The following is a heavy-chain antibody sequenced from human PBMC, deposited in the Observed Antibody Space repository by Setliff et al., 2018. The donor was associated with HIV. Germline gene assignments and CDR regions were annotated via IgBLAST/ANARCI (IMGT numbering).Heavy chain of an antibody. CDR2: IYYSGST. D-gene: IGHD2-21*02. J-gene: IGHJ4*02. CDR1: GGSISSSNYY. Sequence: SETLSLTCTVSGGSISSSNYYWGWIRQPPGKGLEWIGSIYYSGSTYYNPSLKSRVTISVDTSKNQFSLNLNSVTAADTAVYFCARSSRGSLRDLDYWGPGTLVTVSS. V-gene: IGHV4-39*01. CDR3: ARSSRGSLRDLDY.